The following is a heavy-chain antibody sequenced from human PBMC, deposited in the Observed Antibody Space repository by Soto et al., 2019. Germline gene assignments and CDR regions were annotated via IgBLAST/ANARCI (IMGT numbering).Heavy chain of an antibody. Sequence: EVQLVESGGGLVQPGGSLRLSCAASGFTVSSNYMSWVRQAPGKGLEWASVIYSGGSTYYADSVKGRFTISRDNSKNTLYLQMNSLRAEDTAVYYCARDLYWGWFDPWGQGTLVTVSS. J-gene: IGHJ5*02. CDR2: IYSGGST. CDR1: GFTVSSNY. D-gene: IGHD7-27*01. CDR3: ARDLYWGWFDP. V-gene: IGHV3-66*01.